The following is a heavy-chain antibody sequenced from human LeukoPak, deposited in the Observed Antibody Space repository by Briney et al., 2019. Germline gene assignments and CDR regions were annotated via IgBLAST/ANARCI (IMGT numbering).Heavy chain of an antibody. V-gene: IGHV3-7*01. Sequence: GGSLRLSCEASGLTFSDYWLSWVRQAPGKGLEWVANIKQDGSEKNYVDSVEGRFTISRDNAKNSLYLQMNSLRAEDTAVYYCVRGPYALYWGQGTLVGVSS. J-gene: IGHJ4*02. CDR2: IKQDGSEK. CDR3: VRGPYALY. D-gene: IGHD2-2*01. CDR1: GLTFSDYW.